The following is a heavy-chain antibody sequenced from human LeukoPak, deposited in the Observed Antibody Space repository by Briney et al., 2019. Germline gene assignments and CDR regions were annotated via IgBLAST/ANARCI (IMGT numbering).Heavy chain of an antibody. J-gene: IGHJ4*02. CDR1: GFTFSSYA. D-gene: IGHD3-16*02. Sequence: GGSLSLSCAASGFTFSSYAMSWVRQAPGKGLEWVSAIRGSGGTKYYEASVKGRFTISRDNSKNTLYLQMNSLRAEDTAVYYCAKDLRAVMITFGGVIANPHFDYWGQGTLVTVS. CDR3: AKDLRAVMITFGGVIANPHFDY. CDR2: IRGSGGTK. V-gene: IGHV3-23*01.